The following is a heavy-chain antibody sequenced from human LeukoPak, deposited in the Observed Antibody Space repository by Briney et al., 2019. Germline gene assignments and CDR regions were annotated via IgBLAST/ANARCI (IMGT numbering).Heavy chain of an antibody. CDR2: MNPNSGNT. V-gene: IGHV1-8*01. CDR1: GYTFTSYD. Sequence: ASVKVSCKASGYTFTSYDINWVRQATGQGLEWMGWMNPNSGNTGYAQKFQGRVTMTRNTSISTAYMELSSLRSEDTAVYYCARRDIKMVWDAFDIWGQGTMVTVSS. D-gene: IGHD2-8*01. CDR3: ARRDIKMVWDAFDI. J-gene: IGHJ3*02.